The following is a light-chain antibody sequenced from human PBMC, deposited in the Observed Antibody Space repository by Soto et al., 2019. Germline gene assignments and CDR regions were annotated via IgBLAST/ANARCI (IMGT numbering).Light chain of an antibody. V-gene: IGKV3-15*01. J-gene: IGKJ1*01. CDR3: QQYNNWPWT. Sequence: EIVMTQSPANLSVSPGERATLSCRASQSFSTYLAWYQQKPGQAPRLLIYGASTRASGIPARFSGSGSGTEFTLTISSLQSEDFAVYYCQQYNNWPWTFGQGTKVEIK. CDR2: GAS. CDR1: QSFSTY.